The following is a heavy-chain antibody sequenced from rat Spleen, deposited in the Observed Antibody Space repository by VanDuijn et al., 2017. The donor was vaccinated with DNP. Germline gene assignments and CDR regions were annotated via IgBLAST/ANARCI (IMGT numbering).Heavy chain of an antibody. CDR3: ARQEITIAAISPHYFDY. CDR2: IIYDGSRT. D-gene: IGHD1-2*01. V-gene: IGHV5-22*01. Sequence: EVRLVESGGDSVQPGRSMKLSCAASGFTFSDYAMAWVRQAPTKGLEWVATIIYDGSRTNYRDSVKGRFTISRDNAKSTLYLQMNSLRSEDTATYYCARQEITIAAISPHYFDYWGQGVMVTVSS. CDR1: GFTFSDYA. J-gene: IGHJ2*01.